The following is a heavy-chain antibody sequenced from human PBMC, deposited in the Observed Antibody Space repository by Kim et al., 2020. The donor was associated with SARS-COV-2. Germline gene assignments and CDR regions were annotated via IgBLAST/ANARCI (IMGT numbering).Heavy chain of an antibody. CDR3: ARVTMVRGVGDAFDI. D-gene: IGHD3-10*01. J-gene: IGHJ3*02. V-gene: IGHV1-69*01. Sequence: QKFQGRVTITADESTSTAYMELSSLRSEDTAVYYCARVTMVRGVGDAFDIWGQGTMVTVSS.